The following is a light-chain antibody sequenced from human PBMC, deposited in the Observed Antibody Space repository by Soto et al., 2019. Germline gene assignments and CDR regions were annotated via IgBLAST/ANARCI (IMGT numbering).Light chain of an antibody. CDR1: QSISSW. Sequence: DIQMTQSPSTLSASVGDRVTITCRASQSISSWLAWYQQKPGKAPKLLIYDASSLESGVPSRFSGSGSGTEFTLTISSLQPDDFATYYCQQYNSYSWTFGQGPMVEIK. J-gene: IGKJ1*01. CDR3: QQYNSYSWT. CDR2: DAS. V-gene: IGKV1-5*01.